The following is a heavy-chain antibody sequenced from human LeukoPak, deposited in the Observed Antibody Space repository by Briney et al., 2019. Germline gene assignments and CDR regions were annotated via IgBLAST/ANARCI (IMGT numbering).Heavy chain of an antibody. Sequence: PGGSLRLSCAASGNYWIHWVRQAPGKGLVWVSHINSNGSWTSYADSVKGRFTISKDNAKNTVYLQMNSLRAEDTADYYCVSFYETYWGRGTLVTVSS. CDR2: INSNGSWT. D-gene: IGHD2/OR15-2a*01. V-gene: IGHV3-74*01. CDR3: VSFYETY. CDR1: GNYW. J-gene: IGHJ4*02.